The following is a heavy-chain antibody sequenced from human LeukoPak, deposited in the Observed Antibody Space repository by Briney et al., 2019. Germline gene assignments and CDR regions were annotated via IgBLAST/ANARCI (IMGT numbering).Heavy chain of an antibody. V-gene: IGHV3-21*01. D-gene: IGHD1-14*01. Sequence: GGSLRLSCAASGFTFRTYSMNWVRQAPGKGLEWVSTISSHSIYIYYADSVKGRSTISRDNGQNSLYLQMDSLRVEDTAVYYCTRDSGPADPEAFDIWGQGTMVTVS. J-gene: IGHJ3*02. CDR1: GFTFRTYS. CDR2: ISSHSIYI. CDR3: TRDSGPADPEAFDI.